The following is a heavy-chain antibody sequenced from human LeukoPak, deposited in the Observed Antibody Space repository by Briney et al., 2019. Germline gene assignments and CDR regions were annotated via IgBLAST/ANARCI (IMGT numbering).Heavy chain of an antibody. J-gene: IGHJ4*02. D-gene: IGHD3-22*01. V-gene: IGHV1-8*01. CDR2: MNPNSGNA. CDR1: GYTFTTSD. Sequence: ASVKVSCKASGYTFTTSDINWVRQAPGQGLQWMGWMNPNSGNAVYAQKFQGRVTMTTDTSTSTAYMELRSLRSDDTAVYYCARGDYYDSSGYSYWGQGTLVTVSS. CDR3: ARGDYYDSSGYSY.